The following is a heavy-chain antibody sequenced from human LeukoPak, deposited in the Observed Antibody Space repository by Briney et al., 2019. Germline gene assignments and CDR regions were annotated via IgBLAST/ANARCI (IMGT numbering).Heavy chain of an antibody. CDR2: IYYSGST. V-gene: IGHV4-59*01. D-gene: IGHD3-22*01. CDR3: ATYYDSSGGLEYFQH. J-gene: IGHJ1*01. CDR1: GGSNSSYY. Sequence: PSETLSLTCTVSGGSNSSYYWSWIRQPPGKGLEWIGYIYYSGSTNYNPSLKSRVTISVDTSKNQFSLKLSSVTAADTAVYYCATYYDSSGGLEYFQHWGQGTLVTVSS.